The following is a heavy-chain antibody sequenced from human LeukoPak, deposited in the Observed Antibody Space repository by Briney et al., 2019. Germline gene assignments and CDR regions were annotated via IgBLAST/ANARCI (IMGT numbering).Heavy chain of an antibody. D-gene: IGHD3-10*01. CDR2: IYYSGST. Sequence: SEILSLTCTVSGGSISSYYWSWIRQPPGKGLEWIGYIYYSGSTNYNPSLKSRVTISVDTSKNQFSLKLSSVTAADTAVYYCARVGSGSYGSDYWGQGTLVTVSS. V-gene: IGHV4-59*01. CDR3: ARVGSGSYGSDY. J-gene: IGHJ4*02. CDR1: GGSISSYY.